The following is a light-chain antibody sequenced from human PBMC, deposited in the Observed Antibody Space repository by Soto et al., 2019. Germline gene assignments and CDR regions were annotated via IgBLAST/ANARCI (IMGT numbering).Light chain of an antibody. J-gene: IGLJ7*01. Sequence: QSVLTQPPSASGTPGQRVTISCSGSSSNIGSKYVYWYQQLPGTAPKLLIYRNNQRPSGVPARFSGSKSGTSASLAISGLRSEDEDDYYCAAWDDSLSGQVFGGGTQLTVL. CDR1: SSNIGSKY. CDR2: RNN. V-gene: IGLV1-47*01. CDR3: AAWDDSLSGQV.